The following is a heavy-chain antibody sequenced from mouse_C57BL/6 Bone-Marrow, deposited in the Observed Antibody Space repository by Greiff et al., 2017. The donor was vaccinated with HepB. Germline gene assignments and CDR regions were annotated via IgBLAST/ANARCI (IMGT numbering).Heavy chain of an antibody. CDR1: GYSITSGYD. D-gene: IGHD1-3*01. CDR3: ARGGELKDAMDY. CDR2: ISYSGST. V-gene: IGHV3-1*01. J-gene: IGHJ4*01. Sequence: EVQVVESGPGMVKPSQSLSLTCTVTGYSITSGYDWHWIRHFPGNKLEWMGYISYSGSTNYNPSLKSRISITHDTSKNHFFLKLNSVTTEDTATYYCARGGELKDAMDYWGQGTSDTVSS.